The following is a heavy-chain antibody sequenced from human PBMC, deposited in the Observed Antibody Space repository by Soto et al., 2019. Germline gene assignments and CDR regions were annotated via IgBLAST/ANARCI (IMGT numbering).Heavy chain of an antibody. J-gene: IGHJ6*02. CDR3: ARMGDVPYYYYGLDV. D-gene: IGHD3-16*01. V-gene: IGHV1-18*01. Sequence: QVQLVQTRAKVKKPGASVKVSCKASGYSFTRYGISWVRQAPGQGLEWMGWISGYNANTNYPENLQGRVTMTTDTFTSTAYMEVRNLISDDTAVYYCARMGDVPYYYYGLDVWGQGTTVTVSS. CDR1: GYSFTRYG. CDR2: ISGYNANT.